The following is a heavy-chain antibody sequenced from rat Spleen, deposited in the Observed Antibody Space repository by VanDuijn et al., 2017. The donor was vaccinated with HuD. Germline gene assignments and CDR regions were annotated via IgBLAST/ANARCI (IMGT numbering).Heavy chain of an antibody. Sequence: EVQLQESGPGLVKPSQSLSLTCYVTGNSITSYYWGWIRKFPGNKMEWMGYISYSGSTSYNPSLKSRISITRDTSKNEFFLQLNSVTTEDTATYYCTRGLTGGFDYWGQGVMVTVSS. V-gene: IGHV3-1*01. CDR2: ISYSGST. CDR1: GNSITSYY. CDR3: TRGLTGGFDY. D-gene: IGHD5-1*01. J-gene: IGHJ2*01.